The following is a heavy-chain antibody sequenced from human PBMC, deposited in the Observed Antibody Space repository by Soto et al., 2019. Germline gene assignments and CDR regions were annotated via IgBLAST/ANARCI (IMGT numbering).Heavy chain of an antibody. D-gene: IGHD6-6*01. Sequence: PSETLSLTCTVSGGYYWSWIRQHPGKGLEWIGYIYYSGSTYYNPSLKSRVTISVDTSKNQFSLKLSSVTAADTAVYYCARRSAVREIYYYGMDVWGQGTTVTVSS. CDR2: IYYSGST. CDR3: ARRSAVREIYYYGMDV. CDR1: GGYY. J-gene: IGHJ6*02. V-gene: IGHV4-59*08.